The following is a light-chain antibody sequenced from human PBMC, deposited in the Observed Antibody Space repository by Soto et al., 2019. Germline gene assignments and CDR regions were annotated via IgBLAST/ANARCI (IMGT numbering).Light chain of an antibody. Sequence: DIQMTQSPSSLSASVGDRVTITCRASQSISTYLNWYQQRPGLAPNLLIFAASSLQSGVPSRFSGSGSGTDFTLTISSLQPEDFATYYCQQSYSTPRTFGQGTKVEIK. J-gene: IGKJ1*01. CDR3: QQSYSTPRT. CDR2: AAS. V-gene: IGKV1-39*01. CDR1: QSISTY.